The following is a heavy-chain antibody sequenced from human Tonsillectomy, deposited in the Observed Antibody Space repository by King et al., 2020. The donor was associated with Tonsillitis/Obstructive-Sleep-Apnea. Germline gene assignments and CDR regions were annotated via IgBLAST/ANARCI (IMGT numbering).Heavy chain of an antibody. J-gene: IGHJ4*02. Sequence: QLVQSGAEVKKPGASVKVSCKASGYTFTSYAMHWVRQAPGQRLEWMGWINAGNGNTKYSQKFQGRVTITRETSASTAYMELSSLRSEDTAVYYCARDDDFWSGYSPALDYWGQGTLVTVSS. D-gene: IGHD3-3*01. V-gene: IGHV1-3*01. CDR1: GYTFTSYA. CDR3: ARDDDFWSGYSPALDY. CDR2: INAGNGNT.